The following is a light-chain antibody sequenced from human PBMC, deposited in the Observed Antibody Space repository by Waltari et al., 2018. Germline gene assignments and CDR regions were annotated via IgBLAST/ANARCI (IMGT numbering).Light chain of an antibody. Sequence: IQLTQSPSSLSASVEDRVTLTCRASQGIMSYLAWYQQKPRKAPKLLNYAGSILQSGGPSRFSGSGSRTEFTLTNSSLQPEYFATDDCQQLNSYPFSFRPGTKVDIK. CDR1: QGIMSY. V-gene: IGKV1-9*01. CDR2: AGS. J-gene: IGKJ3*01. CDR3: QQLNSYPFS.